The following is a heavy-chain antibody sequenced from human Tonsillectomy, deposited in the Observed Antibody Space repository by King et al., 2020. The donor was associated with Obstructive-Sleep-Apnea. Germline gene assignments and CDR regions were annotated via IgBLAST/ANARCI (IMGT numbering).Heavy chain of an antibody. CDR2: ISYDGSNK. CDR1: GFTFSSYA. CDR3: ARDFRRDGYNYGFDY. V-gene: IGHV3-30-3*01. Sequence: VQLVESGGGVVQPGRSLRLSCAASGFTFSSYAMHWVRQAPGKGLEWVAVISYDGSNKYYADSVKGRFTISRDNSKNTLYLQMNSLRAEDTAVYYCARDFRRDGYNYGFDYWGQGTLVTVSS. D-gene: IGHD5-24*01. J-gene: IGHJ4*02.